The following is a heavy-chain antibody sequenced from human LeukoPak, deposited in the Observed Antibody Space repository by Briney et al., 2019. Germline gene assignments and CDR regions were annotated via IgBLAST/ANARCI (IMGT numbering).Heavy chain of an antibody. J-gene: IGHJ4*02. CDR2: TYYSGST. CDR1: GGSISSSSYY. Sequence: PSETLSLTCTVSGGSISSSSYYWGWIRQPPGKGLEWIGSTYYSGSTYYNPSLKSRVTISVDTSKNQFSLKLSSVTAADTAVYYCARQAVNSGYPFDYWGQGTLVTVSS. D-gene: IGHD5-12*01. CDR3: ARQAVNSGYPFDY. V-gene: IGHV4-39*01.